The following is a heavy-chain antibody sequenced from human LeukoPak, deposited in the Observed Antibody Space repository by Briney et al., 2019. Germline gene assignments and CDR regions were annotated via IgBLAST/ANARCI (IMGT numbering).Heavy chain of an antibody. J-gene: IGHJ6*03. Sequence: PGGSLRLSCAASGFTFSSYGMSWVRQAPGKGLEWVSAISGSGGSTYYADSVKGRFTISRDNSKNTLYLQMNSLRAEDTAVYYCARGETTVTPRYYYYMDVWGKGTTVTVSS. D-gene: IGHD4-17*01. V-gene: IGHV3-23*01. CDR3: ARGETTVTPRYYYYMDV. CDR2: ISGSGGST. CDR1: GFTFSSYG.